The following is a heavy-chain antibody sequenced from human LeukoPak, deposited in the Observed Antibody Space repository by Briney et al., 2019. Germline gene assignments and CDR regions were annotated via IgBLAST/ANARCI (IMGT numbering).Heavy chain of an antibody. CDR1: GGSISSGDYY. Sequence: SQTLSLTCTVSGGSISSGDYYWSWIRQPPGKGLEWIGYIYNGVTTYYNPSLRSRVTVSADTSKNQFSLTVNSVTAADTAVYYCAGHKRAQQLMHDSSFDPWGQGTLVTVSS. D-gene: IGHD6-13*01. J-gene: IGHJ5*02. CDR2: IYNGVTT. V-gene: IGHV4-31*03. CDR3: AGHKRAQQLMHDSSFDP.